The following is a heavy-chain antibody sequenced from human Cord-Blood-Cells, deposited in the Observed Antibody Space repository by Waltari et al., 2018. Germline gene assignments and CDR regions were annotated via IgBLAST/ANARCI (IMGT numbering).Heavy chain of an antibody. CDR2: IYHSGST. D-gene: IGHD5-18*01. V-gene: IGHV4-38-2*02. CDR1: GYSISSGYY. Sequence: QVQLQESGPGLVKPSETLSLTCTVSGYSISSGYYWGWIRQPPGKGLEWIGSIYHSGSTYYNPSLKSRVTISVDTSKNQFSLKLSSVTAADTAVYYCAREGHVDTVMAFDYWGQGTLVTVSS. J-gene: IGHJ4*02. CDR3: AREGHVDTVMAFDY.